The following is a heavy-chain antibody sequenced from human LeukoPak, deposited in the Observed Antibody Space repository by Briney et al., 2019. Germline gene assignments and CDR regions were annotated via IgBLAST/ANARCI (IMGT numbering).Heavy chain of an antibody. CDR1: GFTVNSKY. CDR3: ARKYNSLGYCGGGSCPNFDY. V-gene: IGHV3-53*01. D-gene: IGHD2-15*01. J-gene: IGHJ4*02. Sequence: GGSLRLSCAASGFTVNSKYMSWVRQAPGTGLEWVSVVYSGGQTYYADSVKGRFTISRDNAKNSLYLQMNSLRAEDTAVYYCARKYNSLGYCGGGSCPNFDYWGQGTLVTVSS. CDR2: VYSGGQT.